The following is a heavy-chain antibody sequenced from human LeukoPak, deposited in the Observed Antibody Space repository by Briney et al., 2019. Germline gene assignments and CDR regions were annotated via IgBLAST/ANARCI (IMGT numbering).Heavy chain of an antibody. Sequence: SETLSLTCAVYGGSFSGYYWSWIRQPPGKGLEWIGEINHSGSTNYNPSLKSRVTMSVDTSKNQFSLKLSSVTAADTAVYYCARWDIVVVPAAGYFDYWGQGTLVTVSS. J-gene: IGHJ4*02. CDR1: GGSFSGYY. CDR2: INHSGST. D-gene: IGHD2-2*01. CDR3: ARWDIVVVPAAGYFDY. V-gene: IGHV4-34*01.